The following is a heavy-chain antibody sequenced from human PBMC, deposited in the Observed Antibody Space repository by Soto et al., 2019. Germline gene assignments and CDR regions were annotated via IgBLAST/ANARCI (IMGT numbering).Heavy chain of an antibody. CDR2: IKKDGSEK. Sequence: GGSLRLSCAASGFTFSDYYMSWIRQAPGKGLEWVANIKKDGSEKNYVDSVKGRFTISRDNAKNSLYLEMNSLRAEDTAVYYCARVMYYYDSSGYPYWGQGTLVTVSS. CDR1: GFTFSDYY. V-gene: IGHV3-7*01. CDR3: ARVMYYYDSSGYPY. J-gene: IGHJ4*02. D-gene: IGHD3-22*01.